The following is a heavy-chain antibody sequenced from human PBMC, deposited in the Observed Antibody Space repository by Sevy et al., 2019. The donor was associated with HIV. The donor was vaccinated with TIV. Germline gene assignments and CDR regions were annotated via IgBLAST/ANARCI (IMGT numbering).Heavy chain of an antibody. Sequence: ASVKVSCAASGFTFSSYAMSWVRQAPGKGLEWVSAISGSGGSTYYADSVKGRFTISRDNSKNTLYLQMNSLRAEDTAVYYCAKGPYSSGLNHFDYWGQGTLVTVSS. CDR1: GFTFSSYA. CDR3: AKGPYSSGLNHFDY. V-gene: IGHV3-23*01. CDR2: ISGSGGST. D-gene: IGHD6-19*01. J-gene: IGHJ4*02.